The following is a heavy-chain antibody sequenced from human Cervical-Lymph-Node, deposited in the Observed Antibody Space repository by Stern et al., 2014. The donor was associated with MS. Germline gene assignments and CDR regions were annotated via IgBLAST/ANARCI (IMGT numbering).Heavy chain of an antibody. CDR2: IVVGSGNT. CDR1: GFTFTSSA. V-gene: IGHV1-58*01. J-gene: IGHJ3*02. D-gene: IGHD3-22*01. Sequence: MQLVQSGPEVKKPGTSVKVSCKASGFTFTSSAVQWVRQARGQRLAWIGWIVVGSGNTTYAQKFQERVTITRDMSTSTAYMELSSLRSEDTAVYYCAAEPMYYSDSVGAFDIWGQGTMVTVSS. CDR3: AAEPMYYSDSVGAFDI.